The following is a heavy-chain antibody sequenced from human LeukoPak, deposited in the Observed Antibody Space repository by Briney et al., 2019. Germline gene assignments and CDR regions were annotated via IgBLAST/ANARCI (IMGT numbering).Heavy chain of an antibody. CDR2: IWYDGGNT. J-gene: IGHJ4*02. V-gene: IGHV3-33*01. CDR1: GFTFSSYG. CDR3: ARAHCSGGSCYQGAFDY. Sequence: GRSLRLSCAASGFTFSSYGMHWVRQAPGKGLEWVAVIWYDGGNTYYADSVKGRFTISRDNSKNTLYLQMNSLRAEDTAVYYCARAHCSGGSCYQGAFDYWGQGTLVTVSS. D-gene: IGHD2-15*01.